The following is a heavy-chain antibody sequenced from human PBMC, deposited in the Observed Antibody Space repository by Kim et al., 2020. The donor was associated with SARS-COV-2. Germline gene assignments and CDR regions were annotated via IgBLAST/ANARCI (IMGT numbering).Heavy chain of an antibody. Sequence: GGSLRLSCSASGFTFSSYAIHWVRQAPGKGLEYVSAISNNGDSTYYADSVKGRFTISRDNSKNTLYLQMSSLRADTAVYYCVKDGRWNYFDYWGQGTLVTVSS. J-gene: IGHJ4*02. CDR1: GFTFSSYA. CDR2: ISNNGDST. D-gene: IGHD2-15*01. V-gene: IGHV3-64D*09. CDR3: VKDGRWNYFDY.